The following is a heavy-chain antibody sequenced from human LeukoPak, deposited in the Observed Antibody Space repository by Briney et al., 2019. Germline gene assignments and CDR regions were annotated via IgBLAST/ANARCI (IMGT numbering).Heavy chain of an antibody. J-gene: IGHJ5*02. CDR1: GGTFSSYA. V-gene: IGHV1-69*05. CDR2: IIPILGTA. CDR3: ARGYSYGFCCRRLSGWFDP. Sequence: SVNVSCKASGGTFSSYAISWVRPAAGQGLAWMGGIIPILGTANYAQKIQDRVTITTDETTSTAYMELSSLRSEDTAVYYCARGYSYGFCCRRLSGWFDPWGQGTLVTVSS. D-gene: IGHD5-18*01.